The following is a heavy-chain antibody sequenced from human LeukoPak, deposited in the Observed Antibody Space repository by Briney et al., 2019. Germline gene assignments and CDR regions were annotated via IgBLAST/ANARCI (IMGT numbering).Heavy chain of an antibody. CDR3: ARTIPPSPNFDY. CDR1: GFSLRTRGVG. V-gene: IGHV2-5*02. J-gene: IGHJ4*02. CDR2: IYWDDDK. Sequence: SGPTLVNPTQTLTLTCTFSGFSLRTRGVGVGWIRQPPGKALEWLALIYWDDDKRYSPSLKSRLTITKDTSKNQVVLTMTNMDPVDTATYYCARTIPPSPNFDYWGQGTLVTVSS.